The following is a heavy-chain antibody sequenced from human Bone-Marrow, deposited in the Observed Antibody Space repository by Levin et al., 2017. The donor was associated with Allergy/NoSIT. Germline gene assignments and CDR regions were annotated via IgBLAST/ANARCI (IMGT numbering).Heavy chain of an antibody. Sequence: GESLKISCAASGFTFYSYAIHWVRQAPGRGPEWVSGIGGSGTATDYADSVKGRFTISRDNSKNTVYMEMNSLRVDDTALYYCARSKMRCSGGSCYSGFDSWGQGTQVTVSS. V-gene: IGHV3-23*01. CDR1: GFTFYSYA. D-gene: IGHD2-15*01. J-gene: IGHJ4*02. CDR2: IGGSGTAT. CDR3: ARSKMRCSGGSCYSGFDS.